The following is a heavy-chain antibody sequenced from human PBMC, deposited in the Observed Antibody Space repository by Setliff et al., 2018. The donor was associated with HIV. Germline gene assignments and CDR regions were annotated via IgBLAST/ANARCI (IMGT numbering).Heavy chain of an antibody. V-gene: IGHV4-59*08. CDR2: IHYSGAT. CDR3: ARHSPNVGVRGDAFDI. Sequence: SETLSLTCTVSGGSISSHYWIWIRQPPGKGLEWIGYIHYSGATNYNPSLKSRVTISLDSSRTQFSLRLSSVTAADTAVYYCARHSPNVGVRGDAFDIWGQGTVVTVSS. CDR1: GGSISSHY. D-gene: IGHD2-8*01. J-gene: IGHJ3*02.